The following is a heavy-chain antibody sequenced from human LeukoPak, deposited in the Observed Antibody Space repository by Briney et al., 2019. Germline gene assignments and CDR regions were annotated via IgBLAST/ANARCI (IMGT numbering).Heavy chain of an antibody. D-gene: IGHD3-3*01. CDR2: ISSSSSYI. J-gene: IGHJ4*02. CDR1: GFTFSSYS. CDR3: ARGQTPYDFWSGYHLYFDY. V-gene: IGHV3-21*01. Sequence: GGSLRLSCAASGFTFSSYSMNWVRQAPGKGLEWVSSISSSSSYIYYADSVKGRFTISRDNAKNSLYLQMNSLRAEDTAVYYCARGQTPYDFWSGYHLYFDYWGQGTLVTVSS.